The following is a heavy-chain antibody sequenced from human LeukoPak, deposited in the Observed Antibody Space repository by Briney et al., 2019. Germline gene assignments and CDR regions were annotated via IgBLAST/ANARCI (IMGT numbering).Heavy chain of an antibody. V-gene: IGHV3-21*01. CDR2: ISSSSSYI. CDR1: GFTFSSYS. Sequence: GGSLRLSCAASGFTFSSYSMNWVRQAPGKGLEWVSSISSSSSYIYYADSVKGRFTISRDNAKNSLSLQMNRLRAEATAVYYCAKDSGPSSGWYYYYYMDVWGKGTTVTISS. J-gene: IGHJ6*03. D-gene: IGHD6-19*01. CDR3: AKDSGPSSGWYYYYYMDV.